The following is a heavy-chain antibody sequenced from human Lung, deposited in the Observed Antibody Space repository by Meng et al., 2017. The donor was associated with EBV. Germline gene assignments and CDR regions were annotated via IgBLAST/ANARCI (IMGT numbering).Heavy chain of an antibody. V-gene: IGHV1-2*06. CDR1: GYPYTAYY. Sequence: QIHLVDSCEELTKAWGSMKVTCKATGYPYTAYYLHWMRKAHGQGLEWMRRINHHSGETDDAQKFQGRIAMTRDTSISTAYMELTRLMVADTAVYFCARGNGDIVGAGLVDHWGLGTLVTVSS. CDR2: INHHSGET. J-gene: IGHJ4*02. CDR3: ARGNGDIVGAGLVDH. D-gene: IGHD1-26*01.